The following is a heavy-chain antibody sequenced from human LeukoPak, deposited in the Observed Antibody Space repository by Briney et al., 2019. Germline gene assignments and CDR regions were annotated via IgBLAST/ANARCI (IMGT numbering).Heavy chain of an antibody. CDR1: GGSFSGYY. CDR3: ARSSRIVVVISKFDY. Sequence: SETLSLTCAVYGGSFSGYYWSWIRQSPGKGLEWIGEINHSGSTNYNPSLQSRVTISVDTSKNQFSLKLSSVTAADTAVYYCARSSRIVVVISKFDYWGQGTLVTVSS. V-gene: IGHV4-34*01. J-gene: IGHJ4*02. CDR2: INHSGST. D-gene: IGHD3-22*01.